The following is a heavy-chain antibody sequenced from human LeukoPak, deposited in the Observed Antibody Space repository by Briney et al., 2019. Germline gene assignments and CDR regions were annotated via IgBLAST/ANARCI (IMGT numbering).Heavy chain of an antibody. D-gene: IGHD4-17*01. J-gene: IGHJ3*02. CDR3: ARSVTTRSFDI. CDR2: TRNKANSHTT. Sequence: GGSLRLSCAASGFTFSDHYMDWVRQAPGKGLEWDGRTRNKANSHTTEYAASVKGRFTISRDGSKNSLYLQLNSLKTEDTAVYYCARSVTTRSFDIWGQGTMVTVSS. CDR1: GFTFSDHY. V-gene: IGHV3-72*01.